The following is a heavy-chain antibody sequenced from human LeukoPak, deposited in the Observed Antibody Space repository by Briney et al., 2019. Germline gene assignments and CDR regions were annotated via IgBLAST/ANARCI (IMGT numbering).Heavy chain of an antibody. J-gene: IGHJ4*02. V-gene: IGHV3-49*03. D-gene: IGHD5-18*01. CDR1: GFTFGDYG. CDR2: IRSKAYGETT. Sequence: GGSLRLACTASGFTFGDYGMSWFRQAPGKGLEWVGFIRSKAYGETTEYVASVKGRFTISRDDSKSIAYLQMNGLKIEDTAVYYCTTTIRGHSYGWELDHWGQGTLVTVSS. CDR3: TTTIRGHSYGWELDH.